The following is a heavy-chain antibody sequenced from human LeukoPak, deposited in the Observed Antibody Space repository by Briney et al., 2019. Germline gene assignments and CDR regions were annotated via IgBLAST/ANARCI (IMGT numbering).Heavy chain of an antibody. J-gene: IGHJ3*02. CDR1: GYTLTGYY. V-gene: IGHV1-2*02. CDR2: INPYSGGT. D-gene: IGHD6-13*01. Sequence: ASVKVSCKASGYTLTGYYMHWVRQAPGQGLEWMGWINPYSGGTNYVQKFQGRVTKTRDTSISTAYMELSRLRSDDTAVYYCARDRVGTAAALPTASDIWGQGTMVTVSS. CDR3: ARDRVGTAAALPTASDI.